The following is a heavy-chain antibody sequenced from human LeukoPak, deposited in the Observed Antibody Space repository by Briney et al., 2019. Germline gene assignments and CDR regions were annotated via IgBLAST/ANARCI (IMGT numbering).Heavy chain of an antibody. J-gene: IGHJ4*02. CDR2: ISYDGSNK. CDR1: GFTFSSYA. D-gene: IGHD4-23*01. V-gene: IGHV3-30-3*01. CDR3: AREDMTTVVTPFDY. Sequence: PGRSLRLSCAASGFTFSSYAMHCVRQAPGKGLEWVAVISYDGSNKYYADSVKGRFTISRDNSKNTLYLQMNSLRAEDTAVYYCAREDMTTVVTPFDYWGQGTLVTVSS.